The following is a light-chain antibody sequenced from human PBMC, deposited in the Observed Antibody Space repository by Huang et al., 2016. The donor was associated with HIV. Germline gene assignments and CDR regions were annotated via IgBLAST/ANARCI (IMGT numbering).Light chain of an antibody. J-gene: IGKJ4*01. CDR3: QQRSRT. CDR2: DAS. V-gene: IGKV3-11*01. Sequence: EIVLTVSPATLSLSPGERATRSCRASQSISNYLAWYQQKPGQAPRLLIYDASSRATGSPARCSGRRAVTDFILTIRSLESEDFAVYYCQQRSRTFGGGTKVEIK. CDR1: QSISNY.